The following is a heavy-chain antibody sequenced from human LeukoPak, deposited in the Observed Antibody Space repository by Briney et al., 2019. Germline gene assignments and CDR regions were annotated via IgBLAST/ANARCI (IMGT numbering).Heavy chain of an antibody. D-gene: IGHD5-24*01. V-gene: IGHV1-18*01. CDR3: ATLPVGMATTDMEGFDY. J-gene: IGHJ4*02. CDR1: GYTFTSYG. Sequence: ASVKVSCKASGYTFTSYGISWVRQAPGQGLEWMGWISAYNGNTNYAQKLQGRVTMTTDTSTSTAYMELRSLRSDDTAVYYCATLPVGMATTDMEGFDYWGQGTLVTVFS. CDR2: ISAYNGNT.